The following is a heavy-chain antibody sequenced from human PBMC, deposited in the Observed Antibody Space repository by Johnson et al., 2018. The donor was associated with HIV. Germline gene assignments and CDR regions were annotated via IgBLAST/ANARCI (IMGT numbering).Heavy chain of an antibody. CDR1: GFTFDDYG. J-gene: IGHJ3*02. V-gene: IGHV3-20*04. Sequence: VQLVESGGGVVRPGGSLRLSCAASGFTFDDYGMTWVRQAPGKGLAWVSGINWNGGSTGYADSVKGRFTVSRDNAKNSLSLQMNRLKAEDTAWYYCARRGEYCSDGSCYDALDIWGQGTMVTVSS. CDR2: INWNGGST. CDR3: ARRGEYCSDGSCYDALDI. D-gene: IGHD2-15*01.